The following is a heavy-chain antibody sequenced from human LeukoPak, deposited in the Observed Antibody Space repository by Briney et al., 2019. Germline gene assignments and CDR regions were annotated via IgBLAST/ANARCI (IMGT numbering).Heavy chain of an antibody. CDR1: GFPFSNYE. CDR3: ARGGACSGDNCHATLYDY. Sequence: PGGSLRLSCAASGFPFSNYEMNWVRQAPGKGLEWVSYIRSGGSPKYYADSVEGRVTISRDDAKNSLYLQLSSLRAEDTAVYYCARGGACSGDNCHATLYDYWGQGTLVTVST. V-gene: IGHV3-48*03. CDR2: IRSGGSPK. D-gene: IGHD2-15*01. J-gene: IGHJ4*02.